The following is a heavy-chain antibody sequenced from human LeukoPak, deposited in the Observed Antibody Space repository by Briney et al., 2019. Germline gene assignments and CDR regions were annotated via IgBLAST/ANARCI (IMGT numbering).Heavy chain of an antibody. D-gene: IGHD2-15*01. Sequence: SVKVSCKASGGTLSSYAISWVRQAPGQGLEWMGGIIPIFGTANYAQKFQGRVTITADESTSTAYMELSSLRSEDTAVYYCARDWYLNGYFDYWGQGTLVTVSS. CDR3: ARDWYLNGYFDY. V-gene: IGHV1-69*13. CDR1: GGTLSSYA. CDR2: IIPIFGTA. J-gene: IGHJ4*02.